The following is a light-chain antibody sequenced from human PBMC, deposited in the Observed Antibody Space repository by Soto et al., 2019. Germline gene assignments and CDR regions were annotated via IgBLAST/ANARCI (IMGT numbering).Light chain of an antibody. J-gene: IGLJ1*01. V-gene: IGLV2-11*01. Sequence: QSVLAQPRSVSGSPGQSVTISCTGTSSDVGGYNYFSWYQQHPGKAPNLMIYDVSKRPSGVPDRFSGSKSGNTASLTISGLQAEDDSYYYCCAYAGTYYVFGTGTKVTVL. CDR2: DVS. CDR3: CAYAGTYYV. CDR1: SSDVGGYNY.